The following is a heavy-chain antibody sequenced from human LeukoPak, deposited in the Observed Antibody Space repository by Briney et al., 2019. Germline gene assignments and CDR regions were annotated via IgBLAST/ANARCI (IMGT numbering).Heavy chain of an antibody. CDR1: GGSISSGGYY. CDR2: INHSGST. V-gene: IGHV4-30-2*01. D-gene: IGHD3-10*01. CDR3: ARRQYYGSGSYSSFDY. Sequence: SQTLSLTCTVSGGSISSGGYYWSWIRQPPGKGLEWIGEINHSGSTNYNPSLKSRVTISVDTSKNQFSLKLSSVTAADTAVYYCARRQYYGSGSYSSFDYWGQGTLVTVSS. J-gene: IGHJ4*02.